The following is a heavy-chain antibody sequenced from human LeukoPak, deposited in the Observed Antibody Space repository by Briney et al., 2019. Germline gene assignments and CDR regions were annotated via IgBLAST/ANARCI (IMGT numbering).Heavy chain of an antibody. CDR1: GGSISSSNW. CDR2: IYHSGST. D-gene: IGHD1-26*01. Sequence: SETLSLTCAVSGGSISSSNWWSWVRQPPGKGLEWIGDIYHSGSTNYNPSLKSRVTISVDKSKNQFSLKLSSVTAADTAVYYCARDLTAGAEPLVGARRTHFDYWGQGTLVTVSS. V-gene: IGHV4-4*02. J-gene: IGHJ4*02. CDR3: ARDLTAGAEPLVGARRTHFDY.